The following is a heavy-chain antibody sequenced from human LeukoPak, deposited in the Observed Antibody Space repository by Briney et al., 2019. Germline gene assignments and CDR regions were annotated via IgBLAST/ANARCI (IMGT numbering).Heavy chain of an antibody. Sequence: ASVKVSCKASGYTFIGYYMHWVRQAPGQGLEWMGWISPNSGGTNYAQKFQGRVTMTRDTSISTAYMELSRLRSDDTAVYYCARGGITMVQGVIIRNWFDPWGQGTLVTVSS. CDR1: GYTFIGYY. V-gene: IGHV1-2*02. CDR3: ARGGITMVQGVIIRNWFDP. CDR2: ISPNSGGT. D-gene: IGHD3-10*01. J-gene: IGHJ5*02.